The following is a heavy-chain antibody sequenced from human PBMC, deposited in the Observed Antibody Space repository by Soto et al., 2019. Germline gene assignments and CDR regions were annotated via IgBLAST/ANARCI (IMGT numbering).Heavy chain of an antibody. CDR1: GGTFSSYA. J-gene: IGHJ4*02. CDR3: ARRSGGSYLTYYFDY. V-gene: IGHV1-69*13. Sequence: SVKVSCKASGGTFSSYAISWVRQAPGQGLEWMGGIIPIFGTANYAQKFQGRVTIAADESTSTAYMELSSLRSEDTAVYYCARRSGGSYLTYYFDYWGQGTLVTVSS. CDR2: IIPIFGTA. D-gene: IGHD1-26*01.